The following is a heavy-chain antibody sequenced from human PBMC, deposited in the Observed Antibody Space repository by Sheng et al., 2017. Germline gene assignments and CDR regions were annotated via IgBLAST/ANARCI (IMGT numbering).Heavy chain of an antibody. J-gene: IGHJ4*02. CDR3: ARGDSSSWSSQLDY. CDR1: GFTFSSYA. CDR2: ISYDGSNK. Sequence: QVQLVESGGGVVQPGRSLRLSCAASGFTFSSYAMHWVRQAPGKGLEWVAVISYDGSNKYYADSVKGRFTISRDNSKNTLYLQMNSLRAEDTAVYYCARGDSSSWSSQLDYWGQGTLVTV. D-gene: IGHD6-13*01. V-gene: IGHV3-30*01.